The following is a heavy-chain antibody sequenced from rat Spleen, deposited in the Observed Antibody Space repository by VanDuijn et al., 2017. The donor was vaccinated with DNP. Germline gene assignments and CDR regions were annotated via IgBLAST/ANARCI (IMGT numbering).Heavy chain of an antibody. V-gene: IGHV4-2*01. D-gene: IGHD1-11*01. Sequence: EVKLVESGGGLVQPGRSLKLSCAASGFNFNDYWMGWVRQAPGEGLERIGEINKGSSTINYSPSSKDKFTISRDNAQNTLYLQMNKLGSEDTAIYYCARGPNYGGYSDYFDYWGQGVTVTVSS. CDR1: GFNFNDYW. CDR2: INKGSSTI. CDR3: ARGPNYGGYSDYFDY. J-gene: IGHJ2*01.